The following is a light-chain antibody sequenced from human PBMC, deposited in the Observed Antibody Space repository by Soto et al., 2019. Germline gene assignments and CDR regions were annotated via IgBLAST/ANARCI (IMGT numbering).Light chain of an antibody. Sequence: DIQMTQSPSTLSASVGDRVTITCRASQSISIWLAWYQQKPGKAPKLLIYKASSLESGVPSRFSGSGSGTESTLTISSLQPDDFATYYCQQYNSYSVTFGQGTKVDIK. CDR2: KAS. CDR3: QQYNSYSVT. J-gene: IGKJ1*01. V-gene: IGKV1-5*03. CDR1: QSISIW.